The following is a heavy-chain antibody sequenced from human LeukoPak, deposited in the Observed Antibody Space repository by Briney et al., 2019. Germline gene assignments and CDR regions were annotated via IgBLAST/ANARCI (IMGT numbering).Heavy chain of an antibody. CDR1: GGSFSGYY. V-gene: IGHV4-34*01. Sequence: SETLSLTCAVYGGSFSGYYWSWIRQPPGKGLEWIGEINHSGSTNYNPSLKSRVTISVDTSKNQFSLKLSSVTAADTAVYYCARDRVVGATIVWFDPWGQGTLVTVSS. D-gene: IGHD1-26*01. CDR3: ARDRVVGATIVWFDP. CDR2: INHSGST. J-gene: IGHJ5*02.